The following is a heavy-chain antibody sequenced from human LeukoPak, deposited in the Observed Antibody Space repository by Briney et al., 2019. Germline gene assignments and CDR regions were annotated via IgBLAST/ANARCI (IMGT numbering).Heavy chain of an antibody. CDR2: IDPSGGST. CDR1: GYTFTTYY. CDR3: ARLSQTFDI. V-gene: IGHV1-46*01. J-gene: IGHJ3*02. Sequence: AASVKVSCKTSGYTFTTYYMHWVRQALGQGLEWMGIIDPSGGSTSYAQKFQGRVTMTRDTSTSTVYLELSSLRSDDTAVYYCARLSQTFDIWGQGTLGTVSS.